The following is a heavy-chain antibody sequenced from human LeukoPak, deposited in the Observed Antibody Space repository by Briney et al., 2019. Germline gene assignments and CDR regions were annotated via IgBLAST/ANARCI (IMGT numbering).Heavy chain of an antibody. V-gene: IGHV3-23*01. Sequence: PGGSLKLSCAASGFTFNTYAMSWVRQAPGKGLEWVSGITSGANTYYADSVKGRFTISRDNAKNSLYLQMNSLRAEDTAVYYCARVGYYYDSSGPDFDIWGQGTMVTVSS. D-gene: IGHD3-22*01. CDR1: GFTFNTYA. CDR2: ITSGANT. J-gene: IGHJ3*02. CDR3: ARVGYYYDSSGPDFDI.